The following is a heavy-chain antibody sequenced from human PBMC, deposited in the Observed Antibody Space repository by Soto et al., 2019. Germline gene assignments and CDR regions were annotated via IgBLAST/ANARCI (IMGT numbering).Heavy chain of an antibody. Sequence: GGSLRLSCAASGFTFSDYYMTWIRQAPGKGLECVSYISSRGSTIYYADSVKGRFTISRDNAKNPLYLQMNSLRAEDTAVYYCAREGNPYGGNGGTFEYWGQGTLVTVSS. CDR1: GFTFSDYY. V-gene: IGHV3-11*01. D-gene: IGHD4-17*01. CDR2: ISSRGSTI. CDR3: AREGNPYGGNGGTFEY. J-gene: IGHJ4*02.